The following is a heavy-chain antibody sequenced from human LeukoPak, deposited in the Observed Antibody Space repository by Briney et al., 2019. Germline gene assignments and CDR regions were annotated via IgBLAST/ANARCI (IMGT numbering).Heavy chain of an antibody. D-gene: IGHD4-17*01. Sequence: ASVKVSCKASGYTFTSYGIIWVRQAPGQGLQSMGWINPKNDATRYAQSFQDRVTLTRDTSINTVYMQLSGLRSDDTAVYYCARDPYDYGDYEVGGFDIWGQGTMVTVSS. V-gene: IGHV1-2*02. CDR1: GYTFTSYG. J-gene: IGHJ3*02. CDR3: ARDPYDYGDYEVGGFDI. CDR2: INPKNDAT.